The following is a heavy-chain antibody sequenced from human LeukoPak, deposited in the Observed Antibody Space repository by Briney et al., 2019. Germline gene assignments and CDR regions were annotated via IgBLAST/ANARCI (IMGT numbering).Heavy chain of an antibody. Sequence: SGGSLRLSCAASGFTFSSYAMSWVRQAPGKGLEWVSAISGSGGSTYYADSVKGRFTISRDNSKNTLYLQMNSLRAEDTAVYYCARIAAAATGAFDIWGQGTMVTVSS. D-gene: IGHD6-13*01. V-gene: IGHV3-23*01. CDR3: ARIAAAATGAFDI. J-gene: IGHJ3*02. CDR1: GFTFSSYA. CDR2: ISGSGGST.